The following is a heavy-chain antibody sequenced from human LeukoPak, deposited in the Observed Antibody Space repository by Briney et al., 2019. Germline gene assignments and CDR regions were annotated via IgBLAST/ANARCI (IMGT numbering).Heavy chain of an antibody. CDR2: IYPGDSDT. D-gene: IGHD1-26*01. CDR3: ARRRLVGAIYYYYGMDV. V-gene: IGHV5-51*01. J-gene: IGHJ6*02. Sequence: GESLQISCKGSGYSFTSYWIGWVRPMPGKGLEWMGIIYPGDSDTRYSPSFQGQVTISADKSISTAYLQWSSLKASDTAMYYCARRRLVGAIYYYYGMDVWGQGTTVTVSS. CDR1: GYSFTSYW.